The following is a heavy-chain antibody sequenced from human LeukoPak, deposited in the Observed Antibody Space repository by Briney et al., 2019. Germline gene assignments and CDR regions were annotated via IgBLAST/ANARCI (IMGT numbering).Heavy chain of an antibody. CDR3: ARGDLAAAALFAY. D-gene: IGHD6-13*01. J-gene: IGHJ4*02. CDR2: ISYSGST. Sequence: SETLSLTCTVSGGSINDYYWSWIRQPPGKGLEWIGYISYSGSTNYIPSLKSRVTMSVATSKNQFSLKLSSVTAADTAVYYCARGDLAAAALFAYWGQGTLVTVSS. CDR1: GGSINDYY. V-gene: IGHV4-59*01.